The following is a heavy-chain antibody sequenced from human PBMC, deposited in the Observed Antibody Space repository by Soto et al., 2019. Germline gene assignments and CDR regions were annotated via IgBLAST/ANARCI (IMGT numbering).Heavy chain of an antibody. D-gene: IGHD6-19*01. J-gene: IGHJ3*02. V-gene: IGHV1-2*04. CDR3: ARGAIAVAAGGPREAFDI. CDR1: GYTFTGYY. CDR2: INPNSGGT. Sequence: ASVKVSCKASGYTFTGYYMHWVRQAPGQGLEWMGWINPNSGGTNYAQKFQGWVTMTGDTSISTAYMELSRLRSDDTAVYYCARGAIAVAAGGPREAFDIWGQGTMVTVSS.